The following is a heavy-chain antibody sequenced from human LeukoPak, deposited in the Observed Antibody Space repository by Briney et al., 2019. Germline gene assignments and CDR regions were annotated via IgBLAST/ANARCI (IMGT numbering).Heavy chain of an antibody. CDR2: IYPGDSDT. D-gene: IGHD3-10*01. CDR1: GYDFTTYW. J-gene: IGHJ4*02. Sequence: GESLKISCKGSGYDFTTYWIGWVRQMPGRGLEWMGIIYPGDSDTRYSSSFQGQVTISADKSISTAYLQWSSLKASDTAMYYCARRVGSFEYFDYWGQGTLVTVSS. CDR3: ARRVGSFEYFDY. V-gene: IGHV5-51*01.